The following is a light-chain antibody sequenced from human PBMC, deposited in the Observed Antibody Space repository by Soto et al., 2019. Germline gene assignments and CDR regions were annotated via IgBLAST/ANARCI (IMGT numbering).Light chain of an antibody. J-gene: IGLJ1*01. CDR1: SSDVGGYNY. CDR3: SSYTRTSPP. CDR2: DVS. V-gene: IGLV2-14*01. Sequence: QSVLTQPASVSGSPGQSITISCTGTSSDVGGYNYVSWYQQHPGKAPKLMIYDVSNRPSGVSNRFSGSKSGNTASLTISGLQVEDEAVYSCSSYTRTSPPFGTGTKVTVL.